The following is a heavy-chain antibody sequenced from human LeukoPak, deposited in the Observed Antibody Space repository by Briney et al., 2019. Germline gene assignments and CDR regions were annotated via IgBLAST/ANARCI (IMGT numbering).Heavy chain of an antibody. J-gene: IGHJ6*03. CDR1: GFTLSSYA. D-gene: IGHD3-10*01. CDR3: AKVMKGSERLTMVRGVIIKTAGLYYMDV. CDR2: ISASGGST. Sequence: GGSLRLSCAASGFTLSSYAMSWLRQAPGKGLEWVSRISASGGSTNYADSVKGRFTISRDNSKNTVYLQMNSLRAEDTAVYYCAKVMKGSERLTMVRGVIIKTAGLYYMDVWGKGTTVTVSS. V-gene: IGHV3-23*01.